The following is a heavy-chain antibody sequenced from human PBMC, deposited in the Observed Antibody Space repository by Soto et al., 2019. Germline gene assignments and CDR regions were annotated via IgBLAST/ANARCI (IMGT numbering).Heavy chain of an antibody. J-gene: IGHJ1*01. Sequence: QVQLQQWGAGLLKPSETLSLTCAVYGGSFSGYYWSWVRQPPGKGLEWIGELNDSGGTNYNASLKNRVRISGDTSNNQFSLKLSFVTAADTAVYYCTRGRGGVQHWGQGTLVTVSS. CDR2: LNDSGGT. D-gene: IGHD3-10*01. V-gene: IGHV4-34*01. CDR3: TRGRGGVQH. CDR1: GGSFSGYY.